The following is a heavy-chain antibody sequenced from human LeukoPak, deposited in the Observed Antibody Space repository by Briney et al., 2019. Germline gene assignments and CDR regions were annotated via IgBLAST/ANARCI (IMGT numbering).Heavy chain of an antibody. CDR1: GFTFSNYA. J-gene: IGHJ5*02. CDR3: ARAVAGTHWFDP. D-gene: IGHD6-19*01. Sequence: GGSLRLSCAASGFTFSNYAMSWVRQSPGKGLEWVSGLSSGGTIYYADSVKGRFTISRESAKNSLYLQMNSLRAGDTAVYYCARAVAGTHWFDPWGQGTLVTVSS. CDR2: LSSGGTI. V-gene: IGHV3-23*01.